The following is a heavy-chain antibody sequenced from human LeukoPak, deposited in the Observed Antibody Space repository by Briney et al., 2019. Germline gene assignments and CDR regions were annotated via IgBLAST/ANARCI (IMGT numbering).Heavy chain of an antibody. D-gene: IGHD5-12*01. V-gene: IGHV3-7*01. CDR1: GFTFSSYW. J-gene: IGHJ3*02. Sequence: GGSLRLSCAASGFTFSSYWMSWVRQAPGKGLEWVANIKQDGSEKYYVDSVKGRFTISRDNAKNSLYLQMNSLRAEDTAEYYCTKWPPGAFDIWGQGTMVTVSS. CDR2: IKQDGSEK. CDR3: TKWPPGAFDI.